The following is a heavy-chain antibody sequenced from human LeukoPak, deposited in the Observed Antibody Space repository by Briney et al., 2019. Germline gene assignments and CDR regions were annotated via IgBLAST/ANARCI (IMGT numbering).Heavy chain of an antibody. CDR3: ARGRYCSGGSCYVY. CDR1: GFTFSSYW. J-gene: IGHJ4*02. V-gene: IGHV3-74*01. CDR2: LNSDGSTS. D-gene: IGHD2-15*01. Sequence: GGTLRLSCATSGFTFSSYWMHWVGPAPGKGLVWVSCLNSDGSTSKYADPVKGRFTISRDIAKNTLYLQMDSLRAEDTAVYYCARGRYCSGGSCYVYWGQGTLVTVSS.